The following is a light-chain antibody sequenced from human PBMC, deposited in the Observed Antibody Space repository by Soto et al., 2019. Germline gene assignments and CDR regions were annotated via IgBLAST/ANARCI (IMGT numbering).Light chain of an antibody. CDR3: ETCDSNPHTV. Sequence: QSVLTQSSSASASLGSSVKLTCTLTSGHSSYIIAWHQQQPGKAPRYLMKLEGSGSYNKGSGVPDRFSGSSSGADRYLTISNLQFEDEADYYCETCDSNPHTVFGGGTKLTVL. J-gene: IGLJ3*02. V-gene: IGLV4-60*02. CDR1: SGHSSYI. CDR2: LEGSGSY.